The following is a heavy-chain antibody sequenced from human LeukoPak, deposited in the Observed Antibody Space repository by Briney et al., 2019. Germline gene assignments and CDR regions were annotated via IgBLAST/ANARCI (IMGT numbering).Heavy chain of an antibody. J-gene: IGHJ5*02. CDR2: IYYSGST. CDR1: GGSISTYY. D-gene: IGHD3-10*01. Sequence: PSETLSLTCTVSGGSISTYYWNWIRQSPGKGLEWIGNIYYSGSTNYNPSLKSRVTISVDTSKNQFSLKLSSVTAADTAVYYCARDYGSGSYYNSGFHPWGQGTLVTVSS. V-gene: IGHV4-59*01. CDR3: ARDYGSGSYYNSGFHP.